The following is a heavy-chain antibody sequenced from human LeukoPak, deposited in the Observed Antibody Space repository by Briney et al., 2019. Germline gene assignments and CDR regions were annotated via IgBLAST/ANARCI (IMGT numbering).Heavy chain of an antibody. V-gene: IGHV1-46*01. Sequence: ASVKVSCKASGYTFTSYYMHWVRQAPGQGLEWMGIINPSGGSTSYAQKFQGRVTMTRDTSTSTVYMELSSLRSEDTAVYYCARGPSRDYGSGSSWFDPWGQGTLVTVPS. D-gene: IGHD3-10*01. CDR3: ARGPSRDYGSGSSWFDP. CDR1: GYTFTSYY. CDR2: INPSGGST. J-gene: IGHJ5*02.